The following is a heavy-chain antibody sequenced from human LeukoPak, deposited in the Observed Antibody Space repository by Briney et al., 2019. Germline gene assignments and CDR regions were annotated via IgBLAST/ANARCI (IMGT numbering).Heavy chain of an antibody. CDR3: AREQVVTRYFDL. Sequence: SQTLSLTCTVSGGSISSGDYYWSWIRQPPGKGLEWIGYIYYSGSTYYNPSLKSRVTISVDTSKNQFSLKLSSVTAADTAVYYCAREQVVTRYFDLWGRGTLVTVSS. CDR1: GGSISSGDYY. D-gene: IGHD4-23*01. J-gene: IGHJ2*01. V-gene: IGHV4-30-4*01. CDR2: IYYSGST.